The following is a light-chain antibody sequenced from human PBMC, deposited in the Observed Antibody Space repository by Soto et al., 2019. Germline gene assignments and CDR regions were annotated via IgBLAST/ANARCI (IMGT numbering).Light chain of an antibody. CDR2: GAS. CDR3: QQYANSISWT. J-gene: IGKJ1*01. V-gene: IGKV3-20*01. CDR1: QSVTNNW. Sequence: EIVLTQSPGTLSLPPGERATLSCRASQSVTNNWLAWYQQSPGQAPRLLIYGASIRATGIPDRFSGSGSGTDFTLTISRLEPEDFAVYYCQQYANSISWTFGQGTKVEIK.